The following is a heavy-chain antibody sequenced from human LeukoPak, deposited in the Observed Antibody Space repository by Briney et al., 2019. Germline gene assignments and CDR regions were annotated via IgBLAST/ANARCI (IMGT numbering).Heavy chain of an antibody. Sequence: SETLSLTCTVSGGSISSYYWSWIRQPPGKGLEWIGYIHYSGSTNYNPSLKSRVTISVDTSKNQFSLKLSSVNAADTAVYYCARVHGYKIGDAFDIWGQGTMVTVSS. V-gene: IGHV4-59*01. CDR2: IHYSGST. CDR1: GGSISSYY. J-gene: IGHJ3*02. D-gene: IGHD5-24*01. CDR3: ARVHGYKIGDAFDI.